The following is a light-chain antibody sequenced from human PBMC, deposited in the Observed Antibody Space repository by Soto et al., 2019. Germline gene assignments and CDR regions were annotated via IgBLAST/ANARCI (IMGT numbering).Light chain of an antibody. CDR2: GAS. CDR1: QTISSSH. V-gene: IGKV3-20*01. CDR3: QHYGDSPLYT. Sequence: EIVLTQSPGTLSLSPGEGATLSCRASQTISSSHLAWYQQKPGQAPRLLIYGASSRATGIPDRFSGSGSGTDFTLTISRLEPEDFAVYYCQHYGDSPLYTFGQGTRLEIK. J-gene: IGKJ2*01.